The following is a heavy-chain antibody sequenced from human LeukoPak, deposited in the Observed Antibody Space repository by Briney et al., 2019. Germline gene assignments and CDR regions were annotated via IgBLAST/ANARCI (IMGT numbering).Heavy chain of an antibody. CDR2: IYYSGST. CDR3: ARDHPYNWNYFDY. CDR1: GGSISSYY. Sequence: TLSLTCTVSGGSISSYYWSWIRQPPGKGLEWSGYIYYSGSTNYNPSLKSRVTISVDTSKNQFSLKLSSVTAADTAVYYCARDHPYNWNYFDYWGQGTLVTVSS. D-gene: IGHD1-20*01. V-gene: IGHV4-59*01. J-gene: IGHJ4*02.